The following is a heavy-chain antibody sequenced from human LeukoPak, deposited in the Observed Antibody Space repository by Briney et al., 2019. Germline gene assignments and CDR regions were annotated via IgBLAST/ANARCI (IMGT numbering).Heavy chain of an antibody. V-gene: IGHV4-31*03. CDR3: AREESYGDYRWFDP. D-gene: IGHD4-17*01. J-gene: IGHJ5*02. Sequence: SQTLSLTCTVYGGSISSGGYYLSWIRQHPGKGLEWIGYIYYSGSTYYNPSLKSRVTISVDTSKNQFSLKLSSVTAADTAVYYCAREESYGDYRWFDPWGQGTLVTVSS. CDR2: IYYSGST. CDR1: GGSISSGGYY.